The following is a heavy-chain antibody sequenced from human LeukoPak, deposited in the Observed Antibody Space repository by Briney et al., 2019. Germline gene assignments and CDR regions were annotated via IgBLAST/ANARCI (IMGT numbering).Heavy chain of an antibody. J-gene: IGHJ4*02. CDR1: GYTFTGYY. CDR2: INPNSGGT. CDR3: ARGGRYYDSSGYSGSIDY. Sequence: ASXXDSCKASGYTFTGYYMHWVRQAPGQGLEWMGGINPNSGGTNYAQKFQGRVTITRDTSISTAYMELSRLRSDDTAVYYCARGGRYYDSSGYSGSIDYWGQGTLVTVSS. V-gene: IGHV1-2*02. D-gene: IGHD3-22*01.